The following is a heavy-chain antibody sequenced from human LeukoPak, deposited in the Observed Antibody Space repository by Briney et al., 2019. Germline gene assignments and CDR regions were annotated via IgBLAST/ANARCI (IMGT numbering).Heavy chain of an antibody. D-gene: IGHD2-15*01. CDR2: IRGDSSRT. Sequence: PGGSLRLSCAASGFTFSDYYMSWIRQAPGKGLEWISYIRGDSSRTDYADSVKGRFTISRDNAKKSLYLQINSPKVEDTAVYYCARQGRYGGGTCWIFDYWGQGILVIVSS. V-gene: IGHV3-11*06. CDR3: ARQGRYGGGTCWIFDY. J-gene: IGHJ4*02. CDR1: GFTFSDYY.